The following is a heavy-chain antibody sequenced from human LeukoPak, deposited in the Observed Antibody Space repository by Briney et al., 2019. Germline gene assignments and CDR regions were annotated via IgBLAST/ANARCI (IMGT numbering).Heavy chain of an antibody. CDR3: AKHRDNGDSSGYHDFDF. J-gene: IGHJ4*02. Sequence: PGGSLRLSCAASGFTFSSYAMSWVRQAPGKGLEWVSAISGSGGSTYYADSVKGRFTISRDNSKNTLYLQMNSLRADDTAVYYCAKHRDNGDSSGYHDFDFWGQGTLVTVSS. V-gene: IGHV3-23*01. CDR2: ISGSGGST. CDR1: GFTFSSYA. D-gene: IGHD3-22*01.